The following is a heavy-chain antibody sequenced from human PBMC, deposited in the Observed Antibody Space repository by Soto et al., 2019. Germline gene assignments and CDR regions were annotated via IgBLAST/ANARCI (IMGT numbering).Heavy chain of an antibody. J-gene: IGHJ4*02. V-gene: IGHV3-21*01. CDR2: ISSSSSYI. D-gene: IGHD3-22*01. CDR1: GFTFSSYS. CDR3: ARGPGEDYYDSSGYYRYFDY. Sequence: PGGSLRLSCAASGFTFSSYSMNWVRQAPGKGLEWVSSISSSSSYIYYADSVKGRFTISRDNAKNSLYLQMNSLRAEDTAVYYCARGPGEDYYDSSGYYRYFDYWGQGTLVTVSS.